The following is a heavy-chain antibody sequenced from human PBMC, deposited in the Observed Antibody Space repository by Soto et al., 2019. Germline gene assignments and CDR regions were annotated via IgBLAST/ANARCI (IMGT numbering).Heavy chain of an antibody. D-gene: IGHD6-19*01. CDR1: GFTFRSYE. Sequence: PGVSMRLSCATSGFTFRSYEMNWVRQAPGKGLEWLSYISRSGHMIFYPDSVRGRFTISRDNAQNSLHLQMNRLRAEDTAIYYCTRYSGWPTIDFWGQGT. J-gene: IGHJ4*02. CDR2: ISRSGHMI. CDR3: TRYSGWPTIDF. V-gene: IGHV3-48*03.